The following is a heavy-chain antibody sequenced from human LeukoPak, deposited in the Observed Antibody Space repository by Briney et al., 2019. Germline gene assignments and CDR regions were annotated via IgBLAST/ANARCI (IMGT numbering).Heavy chain of an antibody. CDR3: AKDRKTTVLE. V-gene: IGHV3-23*01. J-gene: IGHJ4*02. Sequence: GGSLRLSCAASGFTFSSHAMSWARQAPGKGLEWVSSIIGSGGSTYYADSVKGRFTISRDSSKNTLYLQMNSLRAEDTAVYYCAKDRKTTVLEGGQGTLVTVSS. CDR2: IIGSGGST. CDR1: GFTFSSHA. D-gene: IGHD4-17*01.